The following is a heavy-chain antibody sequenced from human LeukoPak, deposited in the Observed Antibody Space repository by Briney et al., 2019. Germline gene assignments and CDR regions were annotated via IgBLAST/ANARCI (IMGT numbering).Heavy chain of an antibody. CDR3: AKASKYDYDFWSGYLPYFDF. V-gene: IGHV3-23*01. J-gene: IGHJ4*02. CDR1: GFTFSSYA. D-gene: IGHD3-3*01. CDR2: ISGSGGST. Sequence: PGGSLRLSCAASGFTFSSYAMRWVRQAPGKGLEWVSAISGSGGSTYYADSVKGRFTISRDNSKNTLYLQMNSLRAEDTAVYYCAKASKYDYDFWSGYLPYFDFWGQGTLVTVSS.